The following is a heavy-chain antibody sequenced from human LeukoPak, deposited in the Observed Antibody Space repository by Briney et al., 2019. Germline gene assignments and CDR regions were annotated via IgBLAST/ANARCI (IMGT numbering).Heavy chain of an antibody. CDR2: IVGTGVNT. CDR3: ARGSPTGWFDP. CDR1: GFTFTSYV. Sequence: GGSLRLSCAASGFTFTSYVMAWVRHAPGKGLEWVSSIVGTGVNTYYADSVKGRFTVSRDNSKNTMFLQMNNLRAEDTAVYYCARGSPTGWFDPWGQGTLVTVSS. V-gene: IGHV3-23*01. J-gene: IGHJ5*02.